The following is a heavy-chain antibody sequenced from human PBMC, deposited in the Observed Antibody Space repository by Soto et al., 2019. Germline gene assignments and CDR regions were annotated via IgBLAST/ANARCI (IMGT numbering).Heavy chain of an antibody. Sequence: SLKISXNGSVYIFAFYFITFVREKPGKGLEWMGRIDPSDSQTYYSPSFRGHVTISVTKSITTVFLQWSSLRASDTAMYYCARKIYDSDTRNNFKYYFDSWGQGTPVTVSS. CDR2: IDPSDSQT. D-gene: IGHD3-22*01. CDR3: ARKIYDSDTRNNFKYYFDS. J-gene: IGHJ4*02. V-gene: IGHV5-10-1*01. CDR1: VYIFAFYF.